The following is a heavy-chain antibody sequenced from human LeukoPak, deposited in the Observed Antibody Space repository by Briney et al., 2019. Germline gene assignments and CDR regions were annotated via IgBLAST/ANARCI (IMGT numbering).Heavy chain of an antibody. J-gene: IGHJ5*02. CDR2: ISAYNGNT. CDR1: GYTFTSYG. Sequence: ASVKVSCKASGYTFTSYGISWVRQAPGQGLEWMGWISAYNGNTNYAQKLQGRVTMTTDTSTSTAYMELRSLRSDDTAVYYCARDVTGYCSSTSCYAGNNWFDPWGQGTLVTVSS. V-gene: IGHV1-18*01. D-gene: IGHD2-2*01. CDR3: ARDVTGYCSSTSCYAGNNWFDP.